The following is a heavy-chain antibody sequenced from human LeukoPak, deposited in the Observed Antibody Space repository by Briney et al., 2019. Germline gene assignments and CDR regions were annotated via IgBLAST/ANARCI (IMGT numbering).Heavy chain of an antibody. CDR2: ISGSGGST. D-gene: IGHD6-19*01. V-gene: IGHV3-23*01. Sequence: GLSLRLSCSASGFRFSSYAMHWVRQAPGKGLESVSAISGSGGSTYSADSLKGRFTISRDNSKNTLYLQINSLRADDTAVFYCARGGLGSAFDNWGQGTLVTVSS. CDR3: ARGGLGSAFDN. CDR1: GFRFSSYA. J-gene: IGHJ4*02.